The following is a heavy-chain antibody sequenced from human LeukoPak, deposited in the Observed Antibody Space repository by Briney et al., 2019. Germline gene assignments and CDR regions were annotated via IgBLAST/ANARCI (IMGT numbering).Heavy chain of an antibody. D-gene: IGHD3-10*01. CDR1: GGSFSGYY. CDR2: INHSGST. V-gene: IGHV4-34*01. CDR3: ARAGRIVRGVFDY. Sequence: SETLSLTCAVYGGSFSGYYWSWIRQPPGKGLEWIGEINHSGSTNYNPSLKSRVTISVDTSKNQFSLKLSSVTAADTAVYYCARAGRIVRGVFDYWGQGTPVTVSS. J-gene: IGHJ4*02.